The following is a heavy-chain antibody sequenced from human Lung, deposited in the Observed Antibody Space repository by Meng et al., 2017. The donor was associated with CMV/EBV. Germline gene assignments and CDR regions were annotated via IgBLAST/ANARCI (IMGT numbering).Heavy chain of an antibody. V-gene: IGHV4-34*01. CDR1: NGSFSGYY. CDR3: ARWVAVVPAARYYFYYYGMDV. J-gene: IGHJ6*02. D-gene: IGHD2-2*01. Sequence: GSLRLSCAVYNGSFSGYYWSWIRQPPGKGLEWIGEINHSGSTNYNPSLESRVTISVDTSKNQFSLKLSSVTAADTAVYYCARWVAVVPAARYYFYYYGMDVWGQGTMVTVSS. CDR2: INHSGST.